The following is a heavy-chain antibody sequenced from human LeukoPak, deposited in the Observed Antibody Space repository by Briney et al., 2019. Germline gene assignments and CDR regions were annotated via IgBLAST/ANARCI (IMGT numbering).Heavy chain of an antibody. D-gene: IGHD2-2*02. J-gene: IGHJ4*02. Sequence: PSETLSLTCTVSGGSISSSSYYWGWIRQPPGKGLEWIGSIYYSGSTYYNPSLKSRVTISVDTSKNQFSLKLSSVTAADTAVYYCARRGVVPAAIAQDYWGQGTLVTVSS. CDR1: GGSISSSSYY. CDR3: ARRGVVPAAIAQDY. V-gene: IGHV4-39*01. CDR2: IYYSGST.